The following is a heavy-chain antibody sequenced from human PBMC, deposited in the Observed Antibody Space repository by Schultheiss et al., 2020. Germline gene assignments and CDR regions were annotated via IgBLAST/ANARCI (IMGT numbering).Heavy chain of an antibody. CDR3: ASHYYDILTGYFAGAFDI. Sequence: SETLSLTCAVYGGSFSGYYWSWIRQPPGKGLEWIGSIYYSGSTYYNPSLKSRVTISVDTSKNQFSLKLSSVTAADTAVYYCASHYYDILTGYFAGAFDIWGQGTMVTVSS. CDR1: GGSFSGYY. V-gene: IGHV4-34*01. J-gene: IGHJ3*02. D-gene: IGHD3-9*01. CDR2: IYYSGST.